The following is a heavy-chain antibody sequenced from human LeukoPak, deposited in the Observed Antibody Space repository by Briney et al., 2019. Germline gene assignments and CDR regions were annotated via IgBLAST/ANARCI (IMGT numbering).Heavy chain of an antibody. J-gene: IGHJ4*02. Sequence: SETLSLTCSVSGGSIISTNYYWGWIRQPPGKGLEWIGSIYQSGSGSSYYIPSLKSRVTISGDTSKNHFFLRLSSVTAADTAVYYCASTLRFLPYRRFDYWGQGTLVTVPS. V-gene: IGHV4-39*02. D-gene: IGHD3-3*01. CDR3: ASTLRFLPYRRFDY. CDR2: IYQSGSGSS. CDR1: GGSIISTNYY.